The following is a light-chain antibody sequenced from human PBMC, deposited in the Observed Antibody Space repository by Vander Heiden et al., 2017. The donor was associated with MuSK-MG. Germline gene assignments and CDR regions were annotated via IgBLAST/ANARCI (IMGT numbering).Light chain of an antibody. CDR2: DNN. CDR3: STWDSNVSAGR. V-gene: IGLV1-51*01. J-gene: IGLJ1*01. CDR1: TFGNSR. Sequence: QSVLTQPPSVSAAPGQKVTISCSGSTFGNSRFSWYQQLPGRAPRLLIYDNNKRPSGIPDRFSGSESGTSATLDITGLQTGDEADYFCSTWDSNVSAGRFGTGTTVTV.